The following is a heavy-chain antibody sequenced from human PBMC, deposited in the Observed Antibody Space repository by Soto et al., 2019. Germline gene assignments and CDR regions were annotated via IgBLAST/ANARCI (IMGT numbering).Heavy chain of an antibody. J-gene: IGHJ6*02. CDR1: GGTFSSYA. CDR2: IIPIFGTA. CDR3: ARDSGGPTVAFGMDV. D-gene: IGHD4-17*01. V-gene: IGHV1-69*01. Sequence: QVQLVQSGAEVKKPGSSVKVSCKASGGTFSSYAISWVRQAPGQGLEWMGGIIPIFGTANYAQTFQGRVTITADESTSTAYMELSSLSSEYTAVYYSARDSGGPTVAFGMDVWGQATKVTVSS.